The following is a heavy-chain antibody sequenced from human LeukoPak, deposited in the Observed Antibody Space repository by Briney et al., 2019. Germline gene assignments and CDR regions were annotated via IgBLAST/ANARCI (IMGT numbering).Heavy chain of an antibody. CDR1: GFTFIDYD. Sequence: GGSLRLSCAASGFTFIDYDMHWVRQVIGKGLEGVSAIGIRGDTHYSGSVKGRFTISRENAESSLYLQMNSLRAEDTAAYYCARGGIQVSGIDEFDYWGQGTLVTVSS. CDR2: IGIRGDT. CDR3: ARGGIQVSGIDEFDY. V-gene: IGHV3-13*01. D-gene: IGHD6-19*01. J-gene: IGHJ4*02.